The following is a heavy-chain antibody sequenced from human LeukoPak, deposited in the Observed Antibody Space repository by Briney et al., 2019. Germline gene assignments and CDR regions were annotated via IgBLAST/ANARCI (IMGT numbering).Heavy chain of an antibody. V-gene: IGHV4-39*01. Sequence: SQTLSLTCTVSGGSISSGGYYWGWIRQPPGKGLEWIGSIYYSGSTYYNPSLKSRVTISVDTSKNQFSLKLSSVTAADTAVYYCARQNIAVVASYYFDYWGQGTLVTVSS. D-gene: IGHD6-19*01. J-gene: IGHJ4*02. CDR2: IYYSGST. CDR1: GGSISSGGYY. CDR3: ARQNIAVVASYYFDY.